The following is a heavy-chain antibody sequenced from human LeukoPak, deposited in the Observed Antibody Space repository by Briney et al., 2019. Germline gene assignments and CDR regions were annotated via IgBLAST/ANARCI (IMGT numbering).Heavy chain of an antibody. CDR2: FYSGGDT. D-gene: IGHD2-2*02. J-gene: IGHJ4*02. Sequence: GGSLRLSCAVSGFTVSNNYMSWVRQAPGKGLEWVSHFYSGGDTYHADSVKGRFTISRDHSKNTVYLQMNNLRVEDTAVYYCARYTGLWWGQGTLVTVSS. V-gene: IGHV3-53*01. CDR3: ARYTGLW. CDR1: GFTVSNNY.